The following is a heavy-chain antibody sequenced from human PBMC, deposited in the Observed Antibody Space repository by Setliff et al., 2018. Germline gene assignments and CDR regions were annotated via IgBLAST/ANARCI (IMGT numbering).Heavy chain of an antibody. V-gene: IGHV4-61*09. CDR1: GDSISSRRNY. CDR3: ARMSGFQYIDV. Sequence: SETLSLTCTVSGDSISSRRNYWGWFRQPAGKELEWIGQIYTSWSTNYNPSLKSRVTIPLDTSKNQFSLSLTSVTAEDTAVYYCARMSGFQYIDVWDKGTTVTVS. J-gene: IGHJ6*03. D-gene: IGHD3-3*01. CDR2: IYTSWST.